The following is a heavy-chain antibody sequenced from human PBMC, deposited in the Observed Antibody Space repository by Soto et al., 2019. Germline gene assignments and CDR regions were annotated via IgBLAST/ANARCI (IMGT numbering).Heavy chain of an antibody. D-gene: IGHD6-13*01. J-gene: IGHJ4*02. CDR2: ISSSTSHT. V-gene: IGHV3-11*05. Sequence: QVQLVESGGGLVKPGGSLRLSCAVSGFTFSDYYMTWIRQAPGKGLEWVSYISSSTSHTNYADSVKGRFTISRDNAKNSLFRQMNSLRAEDTAVYDCARGRGAAAAYFNFWGQGTLVTVSS. CDR1: GFTFSDYY. CDR3: ARGRGAAAAYFNF.